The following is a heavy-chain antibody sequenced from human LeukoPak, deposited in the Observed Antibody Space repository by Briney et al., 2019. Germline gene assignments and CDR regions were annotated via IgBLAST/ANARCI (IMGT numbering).Heavy chain of an antibody. V-gene: IGHV3-11*01. CDR3: ARVTLTPANFDY. Sequence: PGGSLRLSCAASGFTFSSFGMSWIRQAPGKGLEWVSYISSSGSTIYYADSVKGRFTISRDNANNSLYLQMNSLRAEDTAVYYCARVTLTPANFDYWGQGTLVTVSS. CDR1: GFTFSSFG. J-gene: IGHJ4*02. CDR2: ISSSGSTI.